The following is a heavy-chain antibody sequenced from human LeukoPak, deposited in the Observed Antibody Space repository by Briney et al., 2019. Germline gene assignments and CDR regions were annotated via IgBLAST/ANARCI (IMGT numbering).Heavy chain of an antibody. D-gene: IGHD6-19*01. J-gene: IGHJ3*02. CDR1: GFTFSSYA. V-gene: IGHV3-23*01. CDR2: ISGSGGST. CDR3: AKVASTLYSSGWYEGAFDI. Sequence: GGSLRLSCAASGFTFSSYAMSWVRQAPGKGLEWFSAISGSGGSTYYADSVKGRFTTSRDNSKNTLYLQMNSLRAEDTAVYYCAKVASTLYSSGWYEGAFDIWGQGTMVTVSS.